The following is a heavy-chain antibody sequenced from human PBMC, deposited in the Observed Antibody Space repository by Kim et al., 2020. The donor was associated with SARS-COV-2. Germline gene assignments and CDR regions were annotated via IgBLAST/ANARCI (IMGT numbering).Heavy chain of an antibody. J-gene: IGHJ6*02. D-gene: IGHD3-10*01. Sequence: SVKVSCKASGGTFSSYAISWVRQAPGQGLEWMGGIIPIFGTANYAQKFQGRVTITADESTSTAYMELSSLRSEDTAVYYCARVDEVLLWFGESNGYYGMDVWGQGTTVTVSS. V-gene: IGHV1-69*13. CDR2: IIPIFGTA. CDR3: ARVDEVLLWFGESNGYYGMDV. CDR1: GGTFSSYA.